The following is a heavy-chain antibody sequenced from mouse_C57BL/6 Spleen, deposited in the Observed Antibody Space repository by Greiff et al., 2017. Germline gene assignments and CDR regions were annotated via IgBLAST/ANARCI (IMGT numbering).Heavy chain of an antibody. CDR2: INPYNGDT. D-gene: IGHD2-3*01. CDR3: ARSLNDGYYFDY. J-gene: IGHJ2*01. V-gene: IGHV1-20*01. Sequence: VQLQQSGPELVKPGDSVKISCKASGYSFTGYFMNWVMQSHGKSLEWIGRINPYNGDTFYNQKLKGKATLTVDKSSSTAHMELRSLTSEDSAVYYCARSLNDGYYFDYWGQGTTLTVSS. CDR1: GYSFTGYF.